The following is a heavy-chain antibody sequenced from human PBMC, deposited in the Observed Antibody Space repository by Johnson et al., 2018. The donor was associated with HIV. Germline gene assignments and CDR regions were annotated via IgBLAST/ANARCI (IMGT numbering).Heavy chain of an antibody. Sequence: QVQLVESGGGVVQPGRSLRLSCAASGFTFSTYGMHWVRQAPGKGLEWVALIGYDGREKDYADSVKGRFTIARDNSKNTLYLEMNSLRVEDTAVYYCAKWVPSSSGWQDDAFDIWGQGTVVTVSS. CDR3: AKWVPSSSGWQDDAFDI. J-gene: IGHJ3*02. V-gene: IGHV3-33*06. CDR1: GFTFSTYG. CDR2: IGYDGREK. D-gene: IGHD6-25*01.